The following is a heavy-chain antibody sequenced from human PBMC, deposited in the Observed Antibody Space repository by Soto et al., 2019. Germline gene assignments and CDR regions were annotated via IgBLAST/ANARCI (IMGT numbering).Heavy chain of an antibody. CDR2: IYYTGST. V-gene: IGHV4-59*01. D-gene: IGHD3-3*01. CDR1: GGSISSNY. J-gene: IGHJ6*02. Sequence: PSETLSLTCIVSGGSISSNYWSWIRQPPGKGLEWIGYIYYTGSTNFNPSLKNRVIISVDTSKNQFSLKLSSVTAADTAVYYCARSYRDTIFGVVPSRRLDFWGQGTTVTVSS. CDR3: ARSYRDTIFGVVPSRRLDF.